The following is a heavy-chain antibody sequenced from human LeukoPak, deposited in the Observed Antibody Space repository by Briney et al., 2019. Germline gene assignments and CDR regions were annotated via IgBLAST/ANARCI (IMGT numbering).Heavy chain of an antibody. CDR3: AKDSYYDFWSERYGMDV. Sequence: GGSLRLSCAASGFTFSSYAMSWVRQAPGKGLEWVSAISGSGGSTYYADSVKGRFTISRDNSKTTLYLQMNSLRAEDTAVYYCAKDSYYDFWSERYGMDVWGQGTTVTVSS. CDR2: ISGSGGST. V-gene: IGHV3-23*01. CDR1: GFTFSSYA. J-gene: IGHJ6*02. D-gene: IGHD3-3*01.